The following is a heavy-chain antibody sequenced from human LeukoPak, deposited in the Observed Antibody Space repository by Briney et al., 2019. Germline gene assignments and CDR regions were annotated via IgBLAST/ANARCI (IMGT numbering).Heavy chain of an antibody. V-gene: IGHV3-13*01. CDR3: VREARGYHYTYFDY. D-gene: IGHD5-18*01. Sequence: GGSLRLSCTASGFTLGSHDMHWVRQIPGQGLEWAAAVSSGFHAFFADSVQGRFTVSREDARNSLHLQMNSLRAGDTAVYYCVREARGYHYTYFDYWGQGTLVTVSS. CDR2: VSSGFHA. CDR1: GFTLGSHD. J-gene: IGHJ4*02.